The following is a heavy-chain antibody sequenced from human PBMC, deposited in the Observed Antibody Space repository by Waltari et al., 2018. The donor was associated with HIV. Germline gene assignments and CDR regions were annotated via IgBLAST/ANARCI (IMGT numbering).Heavy chain of an antibody. CDR3: ASAAGPFDN. Sequence: QVQLVESGGGVVQPGRSLRLSCEASGLIFSIYGMHWVRQAPGKGLDWLAVIWSDGSNKYYADSVKGRFTISRDKSKNTLYLQRNSLRAEDTAVYYCASAAGPFDNWGQGTLVTVSS. D-gene: IGHD6-13*01. J-gene: IGHJ4*02. CDR2: IWSDGSNK. CDR1: GLIFSIYG. V-gene: IGHV3-33*01.